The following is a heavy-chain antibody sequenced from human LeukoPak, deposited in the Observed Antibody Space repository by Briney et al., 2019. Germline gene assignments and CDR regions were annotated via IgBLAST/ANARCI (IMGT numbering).Heavy chain of an antibody. D-gene: IGHD6-13*01. J-gene: IGHJ4*02. V-gene: IGHV4-39*01. CDR1: GGSISSSSYY. CDR2: TYYSGST. Sequence: SETLSLTCTVFGGSISSSSYYWGWIRQPPGKGLEWIGSTYYSGSTYYNPSLKSRVTISVDTSKNQFSLKLSSVTAVDTAVYYCARHESAATNWGQGTLVTVSS. CDR3: ARHESAATN.